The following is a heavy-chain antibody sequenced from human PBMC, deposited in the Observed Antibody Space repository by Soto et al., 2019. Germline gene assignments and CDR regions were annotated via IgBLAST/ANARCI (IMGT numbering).Heavy chain of an antibody. Sequence: SGLTRVKHTETLALTCTVAGFSLSNARMGVSLIRQPPGKALEWLAHIFSNDEKSYSTSLKSRLTISKDTSKSQVVLTMTNMDPVDTATYYCARIYDFWSGYYARVDYSGQATLVTVYS. CDR2: IFSNDEK. J-gene: IGHJ4*02. CDR3: ARIYDFWSGYYARVDY. D-gene: IGHD3-3*01. V-gene: IGHV2-26*01. CDR1: GFSLSNARMG.